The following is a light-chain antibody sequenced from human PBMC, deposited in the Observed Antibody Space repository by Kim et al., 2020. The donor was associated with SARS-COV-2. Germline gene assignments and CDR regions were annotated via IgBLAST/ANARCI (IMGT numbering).Light chain of an antibody. J-gene: IGKJ2*01. V-gene: IGKV3-15*01. Sequence: PGEKATPSRRARQGFNHHLAWYQHKPGQAPRLLIYGASTRATGVPARFSRSGSGTDFTLTVSSLQSEDFAVYYCHQYNDWPPGDTFGQGTKLEI. CDR1: QGFNHH. CDR3: HQYNDWPPGDT. CDR2: GAS.